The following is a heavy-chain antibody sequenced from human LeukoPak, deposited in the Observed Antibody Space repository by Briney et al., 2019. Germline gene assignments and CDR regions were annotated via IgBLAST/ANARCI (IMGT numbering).Heavy chain of an antibody. CDR3: AKGHLGYCSSTCSKHYYMDV. D-gene: IGHD2-2*01. V-gene: IGHV3-30*02. Sequence: GGSLRLSCAASGFTFSSYGMHWVRQAPGKGLEWVAFIRYDGSNKYYADSVKGRFTISRDNSKNTLYLQMNSLRAEDTAVYYCAKGHLGYCSSTCSKHYYMDVWGQGTMVTVSS. CDR2: IRYDGSNK. J-gene: IGHJ6*03. CDR1: GFTFSSYG.